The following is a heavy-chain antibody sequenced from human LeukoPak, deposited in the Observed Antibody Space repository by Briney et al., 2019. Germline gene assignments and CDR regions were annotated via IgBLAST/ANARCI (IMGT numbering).Heavy chain of an antibody. Sequence: PSETLSLTCTVSGGSISSYYWSWIRQHPGKGLEWIGYIYYSGSTYYNPSLKSRVTISVDTSKNQFSLKLSSVTAADTAVYYCARDNLIAARPYFDYWGQGTLVTVSS. CDR1: GGSISSYY. V-gene: IGHV4-59*06. D-gene: IGHD6-6*01. J-gene: IGHJ4*02. CDR3: ARDNLIAARPYFDY. CDR2: IYYSGST.